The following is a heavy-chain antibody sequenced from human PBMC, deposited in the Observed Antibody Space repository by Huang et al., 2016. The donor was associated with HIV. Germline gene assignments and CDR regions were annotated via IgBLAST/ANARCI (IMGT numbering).Heavy chain of an antibody. J-gene: IGHJ4*02. Sequence: QIHLVQSGPEVKQPGASVKVSCKASGYKFHIYEITWVRQTPGQGREWMGWISGDNVSTRFAQKFQDRLTMTTDVSTSTAYLELRSLRLDDTAVHYCARTKGEFDFWGQGALVTVSS. CDR2: ISGDNVST. CDR3: ARTKGEFDF. CDR1: GYKFHIYE. D-gene: IGHD3-16*01. V-gene: IGHV1-18*04.